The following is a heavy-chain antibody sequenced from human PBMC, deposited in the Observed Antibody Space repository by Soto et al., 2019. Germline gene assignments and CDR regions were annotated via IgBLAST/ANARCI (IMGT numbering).Heavy chain of an antibody. D-gene: IGHD3-22*01. J-gene: IGHJ4*02. CDR2: IYYSGST. Sequence: QVQLQESGPGLVKPSQTLSLTCTVSGGSINSGTYHWSWIRQHPGKGLEWIGYIYYSGSTFYNPSLTSRLTISVDTSKNQFSLRLSSVTAADTAVYYCAREMNYYDTSGDSHFDSWGQGTLVTVSS. CDR3: AREMNYYDTSGDSHFDS. CDR1: GGSINSGTYH. V-gene: IGHV4-31*03.